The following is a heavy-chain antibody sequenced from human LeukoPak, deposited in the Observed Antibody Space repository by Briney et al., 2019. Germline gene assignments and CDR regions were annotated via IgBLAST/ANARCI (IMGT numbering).Heavy chain of an antibody. CDR3: AKTRTIFGVVGYLDV. CDR2: ISGSGSTT. CDR1: GFTFSSYW. Sequence: PGGSLRLSCAASGFTFSSYWMSWVRQAPHKGLEWVSGISGSGSTTSYADSVKGRFTISRDNSKNTLDLQMNSLRGEDTAVYYCAKTRTIFGVVGYLDVWGKGTTVTVSS. J-gene: IGHJ6*03. V-gene: IGHV3-23*01. D-gene: IGHD3-3*01.